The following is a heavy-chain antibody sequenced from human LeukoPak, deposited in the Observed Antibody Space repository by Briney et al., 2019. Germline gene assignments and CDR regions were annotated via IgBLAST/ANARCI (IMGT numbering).Heavy chain of an antibody. V-gene: IGHV3-11*01. CDR2: ISSSGSTK. D-gene: IGHD2/OR15-2a*01. J-gene: IGHJ4*02. CDR1: GFTFNNYA. Sequence: GGSLRLSCAASGFTFNNYAMSWVRQAPGKGLEWVSYISSSGSTKYYADSVKGRFTISRDNARNSLYLQMNSLRAEGTAVYFCARGGLSIMGYWGQGTLVTVSS. CDR3: ARGGLSIMGY.